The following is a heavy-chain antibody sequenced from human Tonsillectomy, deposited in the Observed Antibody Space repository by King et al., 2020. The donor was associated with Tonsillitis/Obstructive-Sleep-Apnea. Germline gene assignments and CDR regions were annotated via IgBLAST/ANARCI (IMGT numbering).Heavy chain of an antibody. J-gene: IGHJ3*02. CDR1: GFTVSPNY. CDR3: SRSLTRNSIDWANAFDI. Sequence: VQLVESGGGLIQPGGSLRLSCAASGFTVSPNYMSWVRQAPGKGLEWVSVIYSGGTTYYADSVRGRFTISRDNSKNTLYLQMNGLRAEDTAVYYCSRSLTRNSIDWANAFDIWGQGTMVTVSS. D-gene: IGHD6-19*01. V-gene: IGHV3-53*01. CDR2: IYSGGTT.